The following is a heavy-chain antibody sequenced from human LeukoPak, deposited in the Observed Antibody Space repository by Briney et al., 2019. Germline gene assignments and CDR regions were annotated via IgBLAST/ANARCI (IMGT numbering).Heavy chain of an antibody. D-gene: IGHD1-1*01. CDR2: MTPVSGNK. V-gene: IGHV1-8*01. Sequence: AAVKDSRMSSLYTLTGHDKNWVRLATEQGLEWMGWMTPVSGNKGYAQKFRGSVTMPRNPPINTAYMELSGLRSDDTAVYYCTRVRIQVAGPIDAFDIWGQGTTVTGSS. CDR3: TRVRIQVAGPIDAFDI. CDR1: LYTLTGHD. J-gene: IGHJ3*02.